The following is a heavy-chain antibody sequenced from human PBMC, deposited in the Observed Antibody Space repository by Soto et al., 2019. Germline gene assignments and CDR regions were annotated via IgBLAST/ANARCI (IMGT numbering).Heavy chain of an antibody. CDR1: GGSIISHY. CDR2: IQFTGST. D-gene: IGHD2-15*01. Sequence: QVQLQESGPGLVKPSETLSLTCSVSGGSIISHYWSWIRQPPGKGLEWIGYIQFTGSTDGNPSLKTRLPIAVDTSKNQFSLKLRSVTAADTAVYYCARGGWSLDYWGQGTLVTVSS. CDR3: ARGGWSLDY. V-gene: IGHV4-59*11. J-gene: IGHJ4*02.